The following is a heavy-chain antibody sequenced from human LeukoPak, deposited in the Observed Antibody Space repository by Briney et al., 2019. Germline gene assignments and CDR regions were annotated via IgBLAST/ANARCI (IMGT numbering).Heavy chain of an antibody. V-gene: IGHV3-21*01. CDR2: ISSSSSYI. Sequence: GRSLRLSCAASGFTFSSYSMNWVRRAPGKGLEWVSSISSSSSYIYYADSVKGRFTISRDNAKNSLYLQMNSLRAEDTAVYYCARGPPDFYYYGMDVWGKGTTVTVSS. J-gene: IGHJ6*04. CDR1: GFTFSSYS. D-gene: IGHD1-14*01. CDR3: ARGPPDFYYYGMDV.